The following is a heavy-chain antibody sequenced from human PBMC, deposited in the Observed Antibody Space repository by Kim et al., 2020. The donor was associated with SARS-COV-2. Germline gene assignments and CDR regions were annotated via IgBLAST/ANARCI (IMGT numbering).Heavy chain of an antibody. CDR3: ASAGYYGSGSYYTDYFDY. D-gene: IGHD3-10*01. Sequence: GGSLRLSCAASGFTFSSYSMNWVRQATGKGLEWVSSISSSSYIYYADSVKGRFTISRDNAKNSLYLQMNSLRAEDTAVYYCASAGYYGSGSYYTDYFDYWGQGTLVTVSS. CDR1: GFTFSSYS. CDR2: ISSSSYI. J-gene: IGHJ4*02. V-gene: IGHV3-21*01.